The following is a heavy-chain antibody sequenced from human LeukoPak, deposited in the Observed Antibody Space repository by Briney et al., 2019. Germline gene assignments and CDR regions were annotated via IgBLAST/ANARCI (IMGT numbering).Heavy chain of an antibody. D-gene: IGHD6-19*01. CDR2: LYSGGST. V-gene: IGHV3-66*01. CDR1: GFTVNSNY. Sequence: GGSLRLSCAASGFTVNSNYMSWVRQAPGKGLEWVSILYSGGSTYYADSVKGRFTISRDNSKNTLYLQMNSLRAEDTAVYYCARDQGSSGWLNFDYWGQGTLVTVSS. CDR3: ARDQGSSGWLNFDY. J-gene: IGHJ4*02.